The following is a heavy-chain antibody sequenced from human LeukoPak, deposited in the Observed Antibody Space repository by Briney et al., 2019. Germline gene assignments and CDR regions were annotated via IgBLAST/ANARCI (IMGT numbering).Heavy chain of an antibody. D-gene: IGHD5-18*01. CDR2: ISSSGSSI. Sequence: PGGSLRLSCAASGFTLSSYEMNWVRQAPGKGLEWVSYISSSGSSIYYADSVKGRFTISRDNAKNSLYLQMNSLRAEDTAVYYCARITAMVTTLDYWGQGTLVTVSS. CDR1: GFTLSSYE. CDR3: ARITAMVTTLDY. J-gene: IGHJ4*02. V-gene: IGHV3-48*03.